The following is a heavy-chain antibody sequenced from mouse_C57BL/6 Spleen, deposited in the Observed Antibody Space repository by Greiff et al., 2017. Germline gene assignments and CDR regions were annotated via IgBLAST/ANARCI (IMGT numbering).Heavy chain of an antibody. V-gene: IGHV1-52*01. CDR2: IDPSDSET. J-gene: IGHJ2*01. CDR1: GYTFTSYW. Sequence: VQLQQPGAELVRPGSSVKLSCKASGYTFTSYWMHWVKQRPIQGLEWIGNIDPSDSETHYNQKFKDKATLTVDKSSSTAYMQRSSLTSEDSAVYYCARRENDGYYLDYWGQGTTLTVSS. CDR3: ARRENDGYYLDY. D-gene: IGHD2-3*01.